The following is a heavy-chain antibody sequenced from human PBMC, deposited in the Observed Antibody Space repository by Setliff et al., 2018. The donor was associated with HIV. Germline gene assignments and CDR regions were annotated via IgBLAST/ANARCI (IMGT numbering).Heavy chain of an antibody. CDR2: IYYSGST. D-gene: IGHD1-1*01. V-gene: IGHV4-31*03. CDR1: GGSISSGGYF. J-gene: IGHJ4*02. Sequence: PSETLSLTCTVSGGSISSGGYFWSWIRQLPGKGLEWIGYIYYSGSTFYNPSLKSRVTVTVGTSKNQFSLRLSSVTAADTAVYYCGGAAPRTGQGTIDYWGQGTLVTVSS. CDR3: GGAAPRTGQGTIDY.